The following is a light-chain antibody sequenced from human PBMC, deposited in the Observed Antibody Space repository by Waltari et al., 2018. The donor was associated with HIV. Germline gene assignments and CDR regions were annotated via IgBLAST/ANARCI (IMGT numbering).Light chain of an antibody. CDR3: SSYTTSNTVV. J-gene: IGLJ2*01. CDR1: SSDISTYDF. V-gene: IGLV2-14*03. CDR2: DVT. Sequence: QSALTQPASVSGSSGQPITISCSETSSDISTYDFVSWYQKHPAKAPKLLIYDVTARPSVVSRRFSGSKSGSTASRTISSIQADDEADYYCSSYTTSNTVVFGPGTKLSVL.